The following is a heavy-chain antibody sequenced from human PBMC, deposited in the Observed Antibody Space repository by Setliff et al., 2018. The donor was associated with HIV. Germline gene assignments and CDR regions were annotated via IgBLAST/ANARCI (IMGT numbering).Heavy chain of an antibody. J-gene: IGHJ6*03. V-gene: IGHV3-23*03. CDR3: AKDRAAAPGTYYYYYMDV. CDR2: IYSGGTST. Sequence: QSGGSLRLSCAVSGFTFSNYAANWVRQGSGKGLEWVSVIYSGGTSTYYADSVKGRFTTSRDDSKNTLYLQMKSLRAEDTAVYYCAKDRAAAPGTYYYYYMDVWGKGTTVTVSS. CDR1: GFTFSNYA. D-gene: IGHD6-13*01.